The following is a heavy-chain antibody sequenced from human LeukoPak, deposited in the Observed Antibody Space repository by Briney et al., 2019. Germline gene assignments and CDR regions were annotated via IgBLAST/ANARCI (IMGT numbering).Heavy chain of an antibody. V-gene: IGHV4-31*03. CDR3: ARHRGVSYYDAFDI. D-gene: IGHD1-26*01. CDR2: IYYSGST. CDR1: GGSISSGGYY. J-gene: IGHJ3*02. Sequence: PSETLSLTCTVSGGSISSGGYYWSWIRQHPGKGLEWIGYIYYSGSTYYNPSLKSRVTISVDTSKNQFSLKLSSVTAADTAVYYCARHRGVSYYDAFDIWGQGTVVTVSS.